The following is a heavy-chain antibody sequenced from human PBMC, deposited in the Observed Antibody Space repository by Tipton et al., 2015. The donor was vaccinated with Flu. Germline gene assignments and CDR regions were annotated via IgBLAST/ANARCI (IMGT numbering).Heavy chain of an antibody. CDR1: GFTLSSYG. V-gene: IGHV3-30*18. D-gene: IGHD2-15*01. CDR3: AKDSTDCGGGGCYWRREYYYYAMDV. Sequence: SLRLSCAASGFTLSSYGIHWVRQAPGKGLEWVAVISFDGSKKYYADSLKGRFTISRDNSKNTVSLQLNSLSAEDTAVYYCAKDSTDCGGGGCYWRREYYYYAMDVWGQGTTVTVSS. J-gene: IGHJ6*02. CDR2: ISFDGSKK.